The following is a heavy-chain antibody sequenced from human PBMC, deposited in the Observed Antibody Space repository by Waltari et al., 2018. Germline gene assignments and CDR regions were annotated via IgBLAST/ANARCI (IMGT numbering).Heavy chain of an antibody. CDR2: ISSSSSYI. Sequence: EVQLVESGGGLVKPGGSLRLSCAASGFTFSSYSMNWVRQAPGKGLEWVSSISSSSSYIYYADSVKGRFTISRDNSKNTLYLQMNSLRAEDTAVYYCARDSDSSGWTPWGQGTLVTVSS. CDR1: GFTFSSYS. J-gene: IGHJ5*02. D-gene: IGHD6-19*01. V-gene: IGHV3-21*01. CDR3: ARDSDSSGWTP.